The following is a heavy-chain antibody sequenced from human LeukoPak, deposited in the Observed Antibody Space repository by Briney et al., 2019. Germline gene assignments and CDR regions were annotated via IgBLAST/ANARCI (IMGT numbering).Heavy chain of an antibody. Sequence: GESLKISCKGSGYSFANYWIGWVRQMPGKGLEWLGIIYPGDSDTRYSPPFQGQVTVSVDKSISTTYLQWNSLKASDTALYYCARQLDDGDPEDPFDLWGQGTMVTVSS. CDR2: IYPGDSDT. J-gene: IGHJ3*01. CDR3: ARQLDDGDPEDPFDL. V-gene: IGHV5-51*01. D-gene: IGHD4/OR15-4a*01. CDR1: GYSFANYW.